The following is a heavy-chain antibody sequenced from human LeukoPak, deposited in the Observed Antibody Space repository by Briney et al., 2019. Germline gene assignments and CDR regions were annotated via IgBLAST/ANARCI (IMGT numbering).Heavy chain of an antibody. CDR2: IYSSGNT. Sequence: SETLSLTCTVSGGSISSYFWSWIRQPPGKGLEWIGYIYSSGNTNYNPSLKSRVTISVDRSKNQFSLKLSSVTTADTAVYYCARDRGSQPFIDYWGQGTLVTVSS. V-gene: IGHV4-59*13. CDR3: ARDRGSQPFIDY. J-gene: IGHJ4*02. D-gene: IGHD1-26*01. CDR1: GGSISSYF.